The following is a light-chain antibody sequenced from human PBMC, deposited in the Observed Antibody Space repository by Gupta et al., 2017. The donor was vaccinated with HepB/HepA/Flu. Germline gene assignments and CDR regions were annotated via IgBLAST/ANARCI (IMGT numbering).Light chain of an antibody. CDR3: QVWDSSSDHVV. V-gene: IGLV3-21*04. CDR2: YDS. J-gene: IGLJ2*01. Sequence: SYVLTQPPSVSVAPGKTARITCGGNNIGSKSVHWYQQKPGQAPVLVIYYDSDRPLGIPERFSGSNSGNTATLTISRVEAGDEADYYCQVWDSSSDHVVFGGGTKLTVL. CDR1: NIGSKS.